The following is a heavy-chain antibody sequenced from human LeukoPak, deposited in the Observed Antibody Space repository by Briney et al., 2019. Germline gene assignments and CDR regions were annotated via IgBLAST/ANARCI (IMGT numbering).Heavy chain of an antibody. D-gene: IGHD3-16*02. V-gene: IGHV3-11*03. Sequence: PGGSLRLSCAASGFTFSDYYMGWIRQAPGKGLEWVSSISSSSSYIYYADSVKGRFTISRDNAKNSLYLQMNSLRAEDTAVYYCARTVGFGGVIALFDYWGQGTLVTVSS. CDR3: ARTVGFGGVIALFDY. CDR1: GFTFSDYY. J-gene: IGHJ4*02. CDR2: ISSSSSYI.